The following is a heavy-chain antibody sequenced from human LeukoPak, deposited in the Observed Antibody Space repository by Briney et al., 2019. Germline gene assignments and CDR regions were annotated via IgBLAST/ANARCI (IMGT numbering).Heavy chain of an antibody. J-gene: IGHJ6*02. CDR1: GFTFSIYS. CDR2: TVSEIDGGTT. D-gene: IGHD1-7*01. V-gene: IGHV3-15*04. CDR3: TTDEDWNYARKDV. Sequence: GGSLRLSCGASGFTFSIYSMNWVRQAPGKGLEWVGQTVSEIDGGTTDYAAPVKGRFTISRDDSKSTLYLQMNSLKIEDTAVYYCTTDEDWNYARKDVWGQGATIIVSS.